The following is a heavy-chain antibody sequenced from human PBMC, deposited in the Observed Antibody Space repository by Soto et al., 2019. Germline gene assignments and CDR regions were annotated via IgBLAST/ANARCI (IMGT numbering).Heavy chain of an antibody. J-gene: IGHJ3*02. CDR3: ARDIFLGGSGSSYAFDI. V-gene: IGHV3-30-3*01. Sequence: GGSLRLSCAASGFTFSSYAMHWVRQAPGKGLEWVAVISYDGSNKYYADSVKGRFTISRDNSKNTLYLQMNSLRAEDTAVYYCARDIFLGGSGSSYAFDIWGQGTMVTVSS. CDR1: GFTFSSYA. D-gene: IGHD3-10*01. CDR2: ISYDGSNK.